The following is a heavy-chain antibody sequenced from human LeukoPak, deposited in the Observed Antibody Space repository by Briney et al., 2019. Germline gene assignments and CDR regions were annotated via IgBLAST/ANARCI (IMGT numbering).Heavy chain of an antibody. J-gene: IGHJ4*02. CDR1: GFTFSSYG. CDR2: ISSSSSAI. Sequence: GGSLRLSCVASGFTFSSYGINWVRQAPGKGLEWVSYISSSSSAIYYADSVKGRFTISRDNAKNSLYLQMNSLRAEDTAVYYCAREPSPSYHDSSPLFDYWGQGTLVTVSS. D-gene: IGHD3-22*01. V-gene: IGHV3-21*01. CDR3: AREPSPSYHDSSPLFDY.